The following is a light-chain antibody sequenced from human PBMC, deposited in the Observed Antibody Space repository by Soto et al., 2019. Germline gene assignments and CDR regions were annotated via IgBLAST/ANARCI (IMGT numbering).Light chain of an antibody. CDR3: QQRSNWPIT. V-gene: IGKV3D-11*01. J-gene: IGKJ5*01. Sequence: TVMTQSPATLSVSPGERVTLSCRASHAISRNVAWHQQKPGQAPRLLIYDASNRATGIPARFSGSGSGTDFTLTISSLEPEDFAVYYCQQRSNWPITFGQGTRLEIK. CDR2: DAS. CDR1: HAISRN.